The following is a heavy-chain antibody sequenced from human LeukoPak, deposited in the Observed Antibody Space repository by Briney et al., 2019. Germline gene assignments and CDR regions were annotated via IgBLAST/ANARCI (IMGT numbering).Heavy chain of an antibody. Sequence: KPSQTLSLTCAISGDSVSSNSAAWNWIRQSPSRGLEWLGRTYYRSNWYNDYAVSVKSRIPITPDTSKNQFSLQLNSVTPADTAVYYCARTDFGIAAAGTLDYWGQGTLVTVSS. V-gene: IGHV6-1*01. CDR3: ARTDFGIAAAGTLDY. CDR1: GDSVSSNSAA. D-gene: IGHD6-13*01. CDR2: TYYRSNWYN. J-gene: IGHJ4*02.